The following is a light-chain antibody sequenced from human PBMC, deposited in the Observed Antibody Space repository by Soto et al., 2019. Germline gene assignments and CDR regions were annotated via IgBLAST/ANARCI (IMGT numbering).Light chain of an antibody. CDR3: QQYGSSPRT. CDR1: ESVASNY. CDR2: ATS. Sequence: IVLTQSPGTLSLSPGERATLSCRASESVASNYLAWYQQKPGQAPRLLIYATSRRATDIPDRFSGSGSGTDFTLTISRLEPEDFAVYYCQQYGSSPRTFGRGTRVEIK. V-gene: IGKV3-20*01. J-gene: IGKJ1*01.